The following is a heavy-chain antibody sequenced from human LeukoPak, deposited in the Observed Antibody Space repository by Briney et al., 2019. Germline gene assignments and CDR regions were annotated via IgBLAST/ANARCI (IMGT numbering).Heavy chain of an antibody. CDR1: GGSFSGYY. D-gene: IGHD3-10*01. Sequence: SETLSLTCAVYGGSFSGYYWSWIRQPPGKGLEWIGEINHSGSTNYNPSLKSRVTISVDTSKNQFSLKLSSVTAADTAVYYCASLIRITMVRGSCYYYGMDVWGQGTTVTVSS. V-gene: IGHV4-34*01. CDR3: ASLIRITMVRGSCYYYGMDV. CDR2: INHSGST. J-gene: IGHJ6*02.